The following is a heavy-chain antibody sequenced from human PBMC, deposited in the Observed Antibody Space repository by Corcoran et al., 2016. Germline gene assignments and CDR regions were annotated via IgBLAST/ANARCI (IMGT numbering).Heavy chain of an antibody. CDR2: ISWDGGST. J-gene: IGHJ6*02. CDR1: GFTFDDYT. Sequence: EVQLVESGGVVVQPGGSLRLSCAASGFTFDDYTMHWVRQAPGKGLEWVSLISWDGGSTYYADSVQGRFTISRDNSKNSLYLQMNSLRTEDTALYYCAKGAAERWELPLGGGMDVWGQGTTVTVSS. D-gene: IGHD1-26*01. V-gene: IGHV3-43*01. CDR3: AKGAAERWELPLGGGMDV.